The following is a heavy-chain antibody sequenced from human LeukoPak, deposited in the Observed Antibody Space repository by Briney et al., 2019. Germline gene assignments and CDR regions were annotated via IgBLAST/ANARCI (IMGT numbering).Heavy chain of an antibody. D-gene: IGHD5-18*01. Sequence: PGESLKISCKGSGYSFTGYWIGWVRQMPGKGLEWMGIIYPGDSDTRYSPSFQGQVTISADKSISTAYLQWSSLKASDTAMYYCARSRGGYSYGYSSADYWGQGTLVTVSS. V-gene: IGHV5-51*01. CDR3: ARSRGGYSYGYSSADY. J-gene: IGHJ4*02. CDR1: GYSFTGYW. CDR2: IYPGDSDT.